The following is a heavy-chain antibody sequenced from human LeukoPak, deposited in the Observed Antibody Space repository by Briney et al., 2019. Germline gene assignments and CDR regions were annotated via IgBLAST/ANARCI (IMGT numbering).Heavy chain of an antibody. J-gene: IGHJ4*02. CDR3: IRSKSENYGFFDY. V-gene: IGHV3-74*01. Sequence: GGSLRLSCAASGFTLSSYWLHWVRQAPGKGLGWVSRISPDGSTTNYADSVKGRFTISRDNAKNTVHLQMNSLRDEDTAMYYCIRSKSENYGFFDYWGQGTLVTVSS. CDR2: ISPDGSTT. CDR1: GFTLSSYW. D-gene: IGHD1-7*01.